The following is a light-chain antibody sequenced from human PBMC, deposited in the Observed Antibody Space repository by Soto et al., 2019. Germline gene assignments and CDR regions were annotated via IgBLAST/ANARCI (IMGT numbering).Light chain of an antibody. CDR1: QSVSSN. J-gene: IGKJ1*01. Sequence: EIVMAQSPATLSVSPGERATLSCRASQSVSSNLAWYQQKPGQAPRLLIYGASTGATGIPAGFSGSGSGTEFTLTISSLQSEDFAVYYCQHYNHWPPRTFGQGTKVDIK. V-gene: IGKV3-15*01. CDR2: GAS. CDR3: QHYNHWPPRT.